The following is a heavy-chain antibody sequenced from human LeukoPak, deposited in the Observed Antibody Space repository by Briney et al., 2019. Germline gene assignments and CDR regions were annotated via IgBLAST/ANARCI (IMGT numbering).Heavy chain of an antibody. Sequence: ASVKPSYKAAGHTFSGYFMHWVRQAPRQGRECRGWINPNSGGTNYAQKLQGRVTMTRDTSISTAYMELSRLRVDDTAVYYCASGSSYDSSGRGFDYWGQGTLVTVSS. D-gene: IGHD3-22*01. CDR2: INPNSGGT. J-gene: IGHJ4*02. V-gene: IGHV1-2*02. CDR1: GHTFSGYF. CDR3: ASGSSYDSSGRGFDY.